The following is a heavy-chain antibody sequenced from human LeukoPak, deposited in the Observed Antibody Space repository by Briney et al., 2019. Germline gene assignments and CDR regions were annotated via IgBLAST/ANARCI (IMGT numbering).Heavy chain of an antibody. J-gene: IGHJ4*02. CDR3: ARDQEAFDY. V-gene: IGHV1-46*01. Sequence: ASVKVSCKASGYSFTSNYIHWVRQAPGQGLEWMGMIYPRDGSTSYAQKFQGGVTVTRDTSTSTVHMELSGLRSEDTAVYCCARDQEAFDYWGQGTLVTVSS. CDR1: GYSFTSNY. CDR2: IYPRDGST.